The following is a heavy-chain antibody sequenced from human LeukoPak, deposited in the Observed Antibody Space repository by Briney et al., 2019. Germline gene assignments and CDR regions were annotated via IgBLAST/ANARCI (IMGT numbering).Heavy chain of an antibody. CDR3: ARHAGGISATGTRPFDY. Sequence: SETLSLTCTVSGASFSSSTYYWGWIRQPPGKGLEWIGSIYYRGSTYYNPSLKSRVTMSVDTSKNQFSLKLSSVTAADTDVYYCARHAGGISATGTRPFDYWGQGTLVTVSS. V-gene: IGHV4-39*01. CDR1: GASFSSSTYY. J-gene: IGHJ4*02. D-gene: IGHD6-13*01. CDR2: IYYRGST.